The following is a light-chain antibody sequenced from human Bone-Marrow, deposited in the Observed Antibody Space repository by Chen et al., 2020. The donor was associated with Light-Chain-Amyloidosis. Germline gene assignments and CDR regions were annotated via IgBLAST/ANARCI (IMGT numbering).Light chain of an antibody. CDR3: AAWDDNLIAYV. V-gene: IGLV1-44*01. CDR1: SSNIGSNT. CDR2: TNN. Sequence: QSVVTQPPSASGTPGQRVTISCSGSSSNIGSNTIHWYQQPPGTAPKLLMHTNNQRPSGVPDRFSGSKSGTSASLAISGLQSDDEADYYCAAWDDNLIAYVFGTGTKVTVL. J-gene: IGLJ1*01.